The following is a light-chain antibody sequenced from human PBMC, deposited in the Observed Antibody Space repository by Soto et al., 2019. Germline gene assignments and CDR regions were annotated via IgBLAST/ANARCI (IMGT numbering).Light chain of an antibody. CDR2: AAS. CDR1: QGISNY. V-gene: IGKV1-27*01. CDR3: QKYNSAPWT. J-gene: IGKJ1*01. Sequence: DIPMTLSPSSLSASVGGRVTITCRASQGISNYLAWYQQKPGKIPKLLIYAASTLQSGVPSRFSGSGSGTDFTLTISSLQHEDVATYYCQKYNSAPWTFGQGTKVEIK.